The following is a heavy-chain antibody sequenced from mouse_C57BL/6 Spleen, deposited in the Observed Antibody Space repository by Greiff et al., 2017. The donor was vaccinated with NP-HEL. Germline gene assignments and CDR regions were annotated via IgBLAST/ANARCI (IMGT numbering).Heavy chain of an antibody. Sequence: EVKLVEPGGGLVKPGGSLKLSCAASGFTFSDYGMHWVRQAPEKGLEWVVYISRGSSTTYYADTVKGRFTIARDNAKDTLLLQMTSLRSEDAAMYYCARNEGYYYFDYWGQGTTLTVSS. CDR1: GFTFSDYG. CDR2: ISRGSSTT. V-gene: IGHV5-17*01. CDR3: ARNEGYYYFDY. J-gene: IGHJ2*01. D-gene: IGHD2-3*01.